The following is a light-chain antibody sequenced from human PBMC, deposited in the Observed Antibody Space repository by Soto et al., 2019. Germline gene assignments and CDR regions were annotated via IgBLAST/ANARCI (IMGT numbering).Light chain of an antibody. CDR1: QSVSSSY. CDR2: GAS. V-gene: IGKV3-20*01. Sequence: EIVLTQSPGTLSLSPGQRATLSCRASQSVSSSYLAWYQQKPGQAPRLLIYGASNRATGIPDRFSGSGSGTDFTLTISRLGREDLGGYYCKQYGSSPLRFGGGTKVEMK. J-gene: IGKJ4*02. CDR3: KQYGSSPLR.